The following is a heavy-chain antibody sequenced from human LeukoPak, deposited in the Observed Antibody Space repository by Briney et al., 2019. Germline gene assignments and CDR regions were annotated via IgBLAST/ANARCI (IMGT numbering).Heavy chain of an antibody. CDR3: ARAGGYGSGILDAFDI. CDR1: GYTFTSYG. J-gene: IGHJ3*02. D-gene: IGHD3-10*01. CDR2: ISVYNGNT. Sequence: GSVKVSCKASGYTFTSYGISWVRQAPGQGVEWVGWISVYNGNTNYAQNLQGRVTMTTDTSTSTAYMELSSLRSDDTAWYYCARAGGYGSGILDAFDIWGQGTMVTVSS. V-gene: IGHV1-18*01.